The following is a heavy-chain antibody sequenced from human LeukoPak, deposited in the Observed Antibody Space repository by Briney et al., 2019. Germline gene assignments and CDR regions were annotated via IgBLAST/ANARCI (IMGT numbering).Heavy chain of an antibody. Sequence: ASVKVSCKASGGTFSSYAISWVRQAPGQGLEWMGGIIPIFGTANYAQKFQGRVTITADVSTSTAYMELSSLRSEDTAVYYCARDHPSLNWNPLGYWGQGTLVTVSS. CDR2: IIPIFGTA. CDR1: GGTFSSYA. J-gene: IGHJ4*02. CDR3: ARDHPSLNWNPLGY. V-gene: IGHV1-69*13. D-gene: IGHD1-1*01.